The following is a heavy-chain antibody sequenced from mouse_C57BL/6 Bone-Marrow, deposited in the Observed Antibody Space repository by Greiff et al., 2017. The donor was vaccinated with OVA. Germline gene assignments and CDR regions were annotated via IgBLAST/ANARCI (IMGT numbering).Heavy chain of an antibody. Sequence: VKLVESGAELVKPGASVKMSCKASGYTFTTYPIEWMKQNHGKSLEWIGNFHPYNDDTKYNEKFKGKATLTVEKSSSTAYMQLSSLTSEDSAVYYCARGPYYYGSSYDFDYWGQGTTLTVSS. CDR2: FHPYNDDT. J-gene: IGHJ2*01. CDR3: ARGPYYYGSSYDFDY. D-gene: IGHD1-1*01. V-gene: IGHV1-47*01. CDR1: GYTFTTYP.